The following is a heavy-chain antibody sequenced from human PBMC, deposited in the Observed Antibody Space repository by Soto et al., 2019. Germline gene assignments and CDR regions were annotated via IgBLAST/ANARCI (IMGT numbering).Heavy chain of an antibody. CDR1: GYTFTDYG. Sequence: QVQMVQSGGEVKKPGASVKVSCKTSGYTFTDYGISWVLQAPGQGLEWMGWINTYNDKTDYTQKLQARVTLTTDTATTTAYMELRSLTSDDTAVYYCARGYDIWSGRSFGMDVWGQGTTIIVSS. J-gene: IGHJ6*02. D-gene: IGHD3-3*01. CDR2: INTYNDKT. CDR3: ARGYDIWSGRSFGMDV. V-gene: IGHV1-18*01.